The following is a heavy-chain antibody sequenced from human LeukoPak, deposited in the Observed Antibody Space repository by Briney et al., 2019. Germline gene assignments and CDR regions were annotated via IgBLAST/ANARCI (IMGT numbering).Heavy chain of an antibody. CDR2: IAANGDS. D-gene: IGHD4-11*01. J-gene: IGHJ4*02. CDR1: GFAFYNYD. V-gene: IGHV3-13*01. Sequence: GGSLRLSCTASGFAFYNYDMHWVRQTGKDLEWVSVIAANGDSYYAGSVKGRFTISRDNGNNALYLQMNSLRDGDTAVYYCARGYSYRFDYWGQGTLVTVSS. CDR3: ARGYSYRFDY.